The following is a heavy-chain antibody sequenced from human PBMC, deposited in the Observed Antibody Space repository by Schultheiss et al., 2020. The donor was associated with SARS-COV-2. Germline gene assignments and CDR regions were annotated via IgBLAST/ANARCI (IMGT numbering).Heavy chain of an antibody. V-gene: IGHV5-51*01. J-gene: IGHJ6*02. CDR3: ARLGDSSSTKNVYYYYYGMDV. CDR2: IYPGDSDT. D-gene: IGHD6-6*01. Sequence: GESLKISCKGSGYSFTSYWIGWVRQMPGKGLEWMGIIYPGDSDTRYSPSFQGQVTISADKSISTAYLQWSSLKASDTAMYYCARLGDSSSTKNVYYYYYGMDVWGQGTTVTVSS. CDR1: GYSFTSYW.